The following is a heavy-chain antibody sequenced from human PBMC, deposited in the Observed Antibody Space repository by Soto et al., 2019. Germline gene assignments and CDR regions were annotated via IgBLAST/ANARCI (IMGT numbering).Heavy chain of an antibody. Sequence: PGGSLRLSCAASGFTFSSYGMHWVRQAPGKGLEWVAVISYDGSNKYYADSVKGRFTISRDNSKTTLYLQMNSLRAEDTAVYYCAKDNSPAYSYGAYYYYYGVDVWGQGTTVTVSS. CDR2: ISYDGSNK. J-gene: IGHJ6*02. D-gene: IGHD5-18*01. V-gene: IGHV3-30*18. CDR3: AKDNSPAYSYGAYYYYYGVDV. CDR1: GFTFSSYG.